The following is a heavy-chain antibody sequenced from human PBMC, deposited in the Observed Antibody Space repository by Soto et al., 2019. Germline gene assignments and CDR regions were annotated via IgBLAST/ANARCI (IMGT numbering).Heavy chain of an antibody. CDR1: GYTFTSHG. V-gene: IGHV1-18*01. CDR3: ARDKLEMATIFDS. D-gene: IGHD5-12*01. Sequence: ASVKVSCKASGYTFTSHGISWVRQAPGQGLEWKGRISPYNGNTDYAQKVQGRVTMTTDTSTSTAYMELRSLRSDDTAVYYCARDKLEMATIFDSWGQGALVTVSS. J-gene: IGHJ4*02. CDR2: ISPYNGNT.